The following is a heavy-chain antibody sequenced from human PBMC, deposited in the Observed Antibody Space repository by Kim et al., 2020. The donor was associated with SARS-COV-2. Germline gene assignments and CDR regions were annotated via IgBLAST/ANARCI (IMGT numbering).Heavy chain of an antibody. D-gene: IGHD6-13*01. V-gene: IGHV4-30-4*01. CDR2: IYYSGST. J-gene: IGHJ4*02. Sequence: SETLSLTCSVSGDSISSGDYYWSWIRQPPGKGLEWIGYIYYSGSTYYNPSLKSRLTISVDTSKSQFSLKLSSVTAADTAVYFCAREHRIPTSGIVAYWGQGTLVTVSS. CDR3: AREHRIPTSGIVAY. CDR1: GDSISSGDYY.